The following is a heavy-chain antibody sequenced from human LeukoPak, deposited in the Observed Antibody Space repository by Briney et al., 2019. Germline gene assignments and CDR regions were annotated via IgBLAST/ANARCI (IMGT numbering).Heavy chain of an antibody. CDR3: ARDYWSRGNWFDP. J-gene: IGHJ5*02. CDR2: IHYSGNT. CDR1: GDSLSTSTYY. D-gene: IGHD2-2*01. Sequence: PSETLSLTCGVSGDSLSTSTYYWDYIRQPPGKGLEWIGSIHYSGNTYSNPSLKSRITISLYMSNNQFSLKLSSVTAADTAVYYCARDYWSRGNWFDPWGQGTLVTVSS. V-gene: IGHV4-39*07.